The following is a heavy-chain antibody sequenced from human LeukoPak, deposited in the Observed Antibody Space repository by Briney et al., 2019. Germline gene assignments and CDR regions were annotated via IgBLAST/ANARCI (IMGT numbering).Heavy chain of an antibody. D-gene: IGHD4-17*01. J-gene: IGHJ1*01. Sequence: SETLSLTCTVSGGSISSSSYYWGWIRQPPGKGLEWIGSIYYSGSTYYNPSLKSRVTISVDTSKNQFSLKLSSVTAADTAVYYCARVSAVTKPIQHWGQGTLVTVSS. V-gene: IGHV4-39*07. CDR3: ARVSAVTKPIQH. CDR1: GGSISSSSYY. CDR2: IYYSGST.